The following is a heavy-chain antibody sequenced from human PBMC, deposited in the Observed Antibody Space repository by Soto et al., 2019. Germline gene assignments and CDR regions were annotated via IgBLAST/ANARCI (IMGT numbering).Heavy chain of an antibody. J-gene: IGHJ2*01. V-gene: IGHV4-30-2*01. CDR3: ARDLGYGDTVWYFDL. CDR1: GGSISSGGYS. CDR2: IYHSGST. Sequence: QLQLQESGSGLVKPSQTLSLTCAVSGGSISSGGYSWSWIRQPPGKGLEWIGYIYHSGSTYYNPSLKSRVTMSVDTSKKQFSLKLSSVTAADTAVYYCARDLGYGDTVWYFDLWGRGTLVTVSS. D-gene: IGHD4-17*01.